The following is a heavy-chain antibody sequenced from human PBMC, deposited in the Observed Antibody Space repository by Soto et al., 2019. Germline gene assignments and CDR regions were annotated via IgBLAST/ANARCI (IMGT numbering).Heavy chain of an antibody. Sequence: SETLSLTCSVSGVSTTAYYLGWVRQAPGRGLEWIGFTHYSGCTNYNPSLKSRVTISVDTSKNQFSLKLSSVTAADTAVYYCARYGSSWYEEDYYYYGMDVRGQRTTVTVS. CDR2: THYSGCT. J-gene: IGHJ6*02. CDR1: GVSTTAYY. D-gene: IGHD6-13*01. V-gene: IGHV4-59*01. CDR3: ARYGSSWYEEDYYYYGMDV.